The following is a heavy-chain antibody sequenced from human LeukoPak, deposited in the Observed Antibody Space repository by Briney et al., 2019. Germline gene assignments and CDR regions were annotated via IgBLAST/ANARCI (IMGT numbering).Heavy chain of an antibody. D-gene: IGHD3-10*01. V-gene: IGHV4-39*01. CDR3: VRITSPGY. Sequence: PSETLSLTCTVSGGSISSSSYFWGWIRQPPGKGLEWIGSIYYSGSTYYNPSLKSRVTISVDTSNNQFSLMLSSVTAADTAVYYCVRITSPGYWGQGTLVTVSS. CDR1: GGSISSSSYF. J-gene: IGHJ4*02. CDR2: IYYSGST.